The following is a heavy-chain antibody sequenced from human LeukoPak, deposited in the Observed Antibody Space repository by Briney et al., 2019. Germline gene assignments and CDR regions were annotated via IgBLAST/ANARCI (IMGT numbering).Heavy chain of an antibody. CDR3: ARGVYSSGYFDY. J-gene: IGHJ4*02. CDR1: GGSFSGYY. D-gene: IGHD6-19*01. CDR2: INHSGST. V-gene: IGHV4-34*01. Sequence: SETLSLTCAVYGGSFSGYYWIWIRHPPGKGRVGIGEINHSGSTNHNPSLKSRVTISVDTSKNQFSLKLSSVTAAETAVYYCARGVYSSGYFDYWGQGTLVTVSS.